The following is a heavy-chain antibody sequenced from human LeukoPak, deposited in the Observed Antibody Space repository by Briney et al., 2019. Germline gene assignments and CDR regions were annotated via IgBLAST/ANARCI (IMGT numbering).Heavy chain of an antibody. CDR2: INPSGGRT. D-gene: IGHD2-2*01. Sequence: ASVKVSCKASGYTFTSYYMHWVRQAPAPGLERMGIINPSGGRTSYAQKFQGRVTMTRDTSTSTVYMELSSLRSEDTAVYYCARENIVVGPTDYWGQGTWSPSPQ. V-gene: IGHV1-46*01. J-gene: IGHJ4*02. CDR1: GYTFTSYY. CDR3: ARENIVVGPTDY.